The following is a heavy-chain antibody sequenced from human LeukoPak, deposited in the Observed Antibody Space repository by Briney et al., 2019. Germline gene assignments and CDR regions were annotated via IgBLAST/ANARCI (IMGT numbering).Heavy chain of an antibody. J-gene: IGHJ5*02. CDR3: AKDNTPGRFGP. Sequence: GGSLRLSCATSGFTFSNYWMHWVRQVPGTGLVWVSRIKGDGSSTSYADSVKGRFTISRDNAKNTLYLQMNSLRAEDTAIYYCAKDNTPGRFGPWGQGTLVTVSS. CDR1: GFTFSNYW. D-gene: IGHD2-15*01. CDR2: IKGDGSST. V-gene: IGHV3-74*01.